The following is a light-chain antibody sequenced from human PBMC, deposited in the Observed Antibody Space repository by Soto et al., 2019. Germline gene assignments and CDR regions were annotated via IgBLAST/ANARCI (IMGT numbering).Light chain of an antibody. CDR1: TSDVGGYNY. CDR2: DVS. V-gene: IGLV2-14*01. CDR3: SSYTSSNVVV. Sequence: QSALTQPASVSGSPGQSITLSCTGTTSDVGGYNYVSWYQQHPGKAPKLMIYDVSNRPSGVSNRFSGSKSGNTASLTISGLQAEDEADYYCSSYTSSNVVVFGGGTQLTVL. J-gene: IGLJ2*01.